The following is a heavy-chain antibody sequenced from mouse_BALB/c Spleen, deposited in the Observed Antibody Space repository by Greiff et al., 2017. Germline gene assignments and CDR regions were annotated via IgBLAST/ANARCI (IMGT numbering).Heavy chain of an antibody. V-gene: IGHV5-12-1*01. J-gene: IGHJ1*01. Sequence: EVQLQESGGGLVKPGGSLKLSCAASGFAFSSYDMSWVRQTPEKRLEWVAYISSGGGSTYYPDTVKGRFTISRDNAKNTLYLQMSSLKSEDTAMYYCARHFCTTATWYFDVWGAGTTVTVSS. CDR3: ARHFCTTATWYFDV. CDR2: ISSGGGST. D-gene: IGHD1-2*01. CDR1: GFAFSSYD.